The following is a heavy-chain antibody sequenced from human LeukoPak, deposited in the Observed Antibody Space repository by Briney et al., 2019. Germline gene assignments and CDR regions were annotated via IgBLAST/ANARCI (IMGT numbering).Heavy chain of an antibody. D-gene: IGHD5-18*01. Sequence: GGSLRLSCAASGFTFSDYSMNWVRQAPGKGLEWVSYISGRSSTIYYADSVKGRFTISRDNPKNSLSLQINSPTDEDTAVYYCARDERGGYSYGLGFDYWGQGTLVTVPS. CDR2: ISGRSSTI. CDR1: GFTFSDYS. J-gene: IGHJ4*02. CDR3: ARDERGGYSYGLGFDY. V-gene: IGHV3-48*02.